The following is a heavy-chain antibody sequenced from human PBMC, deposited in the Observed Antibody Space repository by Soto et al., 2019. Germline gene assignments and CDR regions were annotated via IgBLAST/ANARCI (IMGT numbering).Heavy chain of an antibody. D-gene: IGHD2-21*01. V-gene: IGHV3-74*01. CDR2: ISPDGSTT. Sequence: GGSLRLSCTASGFTFCNYWMQWVRQAPGKGLVWVSHISPDGSTTSHADSVKGRFTISRDNAKNTLYLQTNSLRAEDTAVYYCARRGVAGALDVWGQGTTVTVSS. CDR3: ARRGVAGALDV. CDR1: GFTFCNYW. J-gene: IGHJ6*02.